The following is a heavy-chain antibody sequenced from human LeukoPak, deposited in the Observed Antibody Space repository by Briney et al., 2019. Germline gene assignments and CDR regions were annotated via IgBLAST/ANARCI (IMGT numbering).Heavy chain of an antibody. D-gene: IGHD6-13*01. V-gene: IGHV3-66*02. J-gene: IGHJ4*02. CDR1: GFTDSSNY. Sequence: PGGSLRLSCAASGFTDSSNYMSWVRQAPGKGLEWVSVIYSGGSTYYADSVKGRFTISRDNSKNTLYLQMNSLRAEDTAVYYCARDLLAAAGYWGQGTLVTVSS. CDR3: ARDLLAAAGY. CDR2: IYSGGST.